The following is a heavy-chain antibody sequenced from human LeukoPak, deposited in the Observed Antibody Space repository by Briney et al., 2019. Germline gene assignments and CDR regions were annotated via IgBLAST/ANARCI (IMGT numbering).Heavy chain of an antibody. J-gene: IGHJ4*02. V-gene: IGHV3-30*02. CDR3: AKFPHYYESSGYYYLDY. Sequence: GGSLRLSCAASGFTFSSYGMHWVRQAPGKGLEWGAFIRYDGNNKYYADSVKGRFTISRDNSKNTLYLQMSSLRAEDTAVYYCAKFPHYYESSGYYYLDYWGQGTLVTVSS. CDR1: GFTFSSYG. D-gene: IGHD3-22*01. CDR2: IRYDGNNK.